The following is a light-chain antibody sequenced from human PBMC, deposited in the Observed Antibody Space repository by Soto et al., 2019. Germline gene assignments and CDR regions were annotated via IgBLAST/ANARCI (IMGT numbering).Light chain of an antibody. CDR3: QQYNDWPPYT. CDR1: QTLSGN. J-gene: IGKJ2*01. CDR2: GVS. V-gene: IGKV3-15*01. Sequence: EIVMTQSPATLSVSPGDTATLSYRASQTLSGNLAWFQQKPGQAPRLLIYGVSTRATGVPARFSGSGSGTEFTLTISSLQSEDFAVYYCQQYNDWPPYTFGQGTTLEIK.